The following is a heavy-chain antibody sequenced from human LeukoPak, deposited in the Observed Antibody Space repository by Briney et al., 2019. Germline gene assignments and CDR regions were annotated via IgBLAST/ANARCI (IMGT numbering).Heavy chain of an antibody. CDR3: AKDLYWDYHSSGHFDY. Sequence: HSGGSLRLSCAGSGFIVSDSYTSWVRQGPGKGLEWVSAIYSSGSTDYADSVRGRFTIARDNSKNTLYLQMNSLRAEDTAVYYCAKDLYWDYHSSGHFDYWGQGTLVTVSS. CDR2: IYSSGST. D-gene: IGHD3-22*01. V-gene: IGHV3-53*01. CDR1: GFIVSDSY. J-gene: IGHJ4*02.